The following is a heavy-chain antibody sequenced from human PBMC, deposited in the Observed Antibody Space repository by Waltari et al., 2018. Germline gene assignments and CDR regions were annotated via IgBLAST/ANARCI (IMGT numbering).Heavy chain of an antibody. Sequence: EVQLVESGGGLVNPGGSLRLSCAASGFTFSNFAINWVRQPPGKGLEWVSSISSTSSYIYYADSVKGRFTISRDNAKNSLYLQMNSLRADDTAVYYCARVGAIISLDYWGQGTLVTVSS. CDR1: GFTFSNFA. D-gene: IGHD3-16*01. J-gene: IGHJ4*02. CDR2: ISSTSSYI. V-gene: IGHV3-21*01. CDR3: ARVGAIISLDY.